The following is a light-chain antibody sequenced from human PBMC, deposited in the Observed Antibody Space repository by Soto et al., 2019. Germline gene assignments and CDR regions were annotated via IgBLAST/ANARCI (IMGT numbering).Light chain of an antibody. CDR1: GSNLGAGYD. V-gene: IGLV1-40*01. J-gene: IGLJ1*01. CDR3: QSYDSGLRALYV. CDR2: GNN. Sequence: QSVLTQPPSVSGAPGQRVTISCTGSGSNLGAGYDVHWYQQLPGTAPKLLIYGNNNRPSGIPDRFSGSKSGTSASLAITGLQAGDEADYYCQSYDSGLRALYVFGTGTKLTVL.